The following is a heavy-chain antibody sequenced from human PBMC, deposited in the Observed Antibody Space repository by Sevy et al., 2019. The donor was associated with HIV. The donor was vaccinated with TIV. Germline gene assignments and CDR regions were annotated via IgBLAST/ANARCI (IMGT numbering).Heavy chain of an antibody. CDR3: AKDRVWELGDAFDI. CDR1: GFTFSSYA. J-gene: IGHJ3*02. Sequence: GGSLRLSCAASGFTFSSYAMNWVRLAPVKGLEWVSGRSGSGGSTDYADSVKGRFTISRDNSKNTLYLQMSSLRAEDTAVYYCAKDRVWELGDAFDIWGQGTMVTVSS. CDR2: RSGSGGST. V-gene: IGHV3-23*01. D-gene: IGHD6-13*01.